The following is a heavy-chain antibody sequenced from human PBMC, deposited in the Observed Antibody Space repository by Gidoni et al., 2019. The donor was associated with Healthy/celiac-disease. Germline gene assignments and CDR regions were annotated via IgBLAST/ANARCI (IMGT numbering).Heavy chain of an antibody. D-gene: IGHD3-3*01. CDR3: AKGAYYDFWSGYRADAFDI. CDR2: ISGSGVSK. Sequence: EVQLLESGGGLVQPGGSLRLSCAASGFTFSRYAMSWVRQAPGKGLEGVSAISGSGVSKYYADSVKGRFTISRDNSKNTLYLQMNSLRAEDTAVYYCAKGAYYDFWSGYRADAFDIWGQGTMVTVSS. V-gene: IGHV3-23*01. J-gene: IGHJ3*02. CDR1: GFTFSRYA.